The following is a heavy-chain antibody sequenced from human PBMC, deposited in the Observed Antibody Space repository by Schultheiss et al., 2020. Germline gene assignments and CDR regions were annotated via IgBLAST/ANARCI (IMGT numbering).Heavy chain of an antibody. Sequence: GGSLRLSCAASGFTVSSYAMHWVRQAPGKGLEWVALISYDGGSKYYADSVKGRFTISRDSSQNTLFLQMNSLRADDTALYYCARDRDTIFSDGMDVWGQGTTVTVSS. D-gene: IGHD3-9*01. CDR2: ISYDGGSK. CDR1: GFTVSSYA. CDR3: ARDRDTIFSDGMDV. J-gene: IGHJ6*02. V-gene: IGHV3-30-3*01.